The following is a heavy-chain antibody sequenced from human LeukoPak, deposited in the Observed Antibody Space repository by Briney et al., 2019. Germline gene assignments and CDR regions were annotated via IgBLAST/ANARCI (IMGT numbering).Heavy chain of an antibody. Sequence: PGGSLRLSCAASGFTFNADWMTWVRQAPGKGLEWVASINQGGSGRYYPDSVKGRFTISRDNAKNSLYLQMNSLRAEDTAVYYCARVRPGDADSWGQGTLVSVSS. J-gene: IGHJ5*01. D-gene: IGHD1-26*01. V-gene: IGHV3-7*01. CDR1: GFTFNADW. CDR3: ARVRPGDADS. CDR2: INQGGSGR.